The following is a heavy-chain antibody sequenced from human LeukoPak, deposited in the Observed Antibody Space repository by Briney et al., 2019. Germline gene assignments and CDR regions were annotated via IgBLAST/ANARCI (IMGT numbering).Heavy chain of an antibody. CDR3: VRESGDYGSADMAGYYYYMDV. CDR1: GFTFYRHS. CDR2: IKEDGSEK. D-gene: IGHD3-10*01. J-gene: IGHJ6*03. Sequence: QAGGSLRLSCEVSGFTFYRHSMSWVRQAPGKGLEWVAKIKEDGSEKYYVDSVKGRFTISRDNAKNTVFLQMNSLRADDTSAYYCVRESGDYGSADMAGYYYYMDVWAKGTTVTVSS. V-gene: IGHV3-7*01.